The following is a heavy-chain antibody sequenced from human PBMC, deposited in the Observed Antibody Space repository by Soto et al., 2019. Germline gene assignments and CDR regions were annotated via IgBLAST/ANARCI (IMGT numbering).Heavy chain of an antibody. Sequence: PSETLSLTCTVSGGSISSYYWSWIRQPPGKGLERIGYIYYSGSTNYNPSLKSRVTISVDTSKNQFSLKLSSVTAADTAVYYCARHDTAMVTGHLDYWGQGTLVTV. J-gene: IGHJ4*02. CDR3: ARHDTAMVTGHLDY. CDR1: GGSISSYY. CDR2: IYYSGST. V-gene: IGHV4-59*08. D-gene: IGHD5-18*01.